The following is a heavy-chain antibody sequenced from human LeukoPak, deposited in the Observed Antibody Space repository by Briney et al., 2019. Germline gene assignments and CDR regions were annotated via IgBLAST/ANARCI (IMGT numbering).Heavy chain of an antibody. D-gene: IGHD5-12*01. CDR2: IIPIFGTA. CDR1: GGTFSSYA. CDR3: ARDGPISIYSGYDYNWFDP. J-gene: IGHJ5*02. V-gene: IGHV1-69*13. Sequence: SVKVSCKASGGTFSSYAINWVRQAPGQGLKWMGGIIPIFGTANYAQKFQGRVTITADEYTSTAYMELSSLRSEDTAVYYCARDGPISIYSGYDYNWFDPWGQGPRSPSPQ.